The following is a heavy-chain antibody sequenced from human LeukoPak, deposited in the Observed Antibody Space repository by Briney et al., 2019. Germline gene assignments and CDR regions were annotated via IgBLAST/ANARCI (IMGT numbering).Heavy chain of an antibody. CDR2: IIPILGIA. V-gene: IGHV1-69*04. CDR1: GGTFSSYA. D-gene: IGHD6-6*01. CDR3: AREGRIAARNCYGMDV. Sequence: SVKVSCKASGGTFSSYAISWVRQAPGQGLEWMGRIIPILGIANYAQKFQGRVTITADKSTSTAYMELSSLRSEDTAVYYCAREGRIAARNCYGMDVWGQGTTVTVSS. J-gene: IGHJ6*02.